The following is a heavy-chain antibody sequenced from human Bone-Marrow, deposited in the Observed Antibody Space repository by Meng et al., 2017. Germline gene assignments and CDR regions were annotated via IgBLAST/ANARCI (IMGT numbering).Heavy chain of an antibody. V-gene: IGHV4-31*03. J-gene: IGHJ5*02. D-gene: IGHD3-22*01. Sequence: QVQLQESGPGLVKPSQTLSLTCTVSGGSISSGTYYWGWIRQLPGKGLEWIAYIHYSGSTYYSPSLKSRVTISVDMSKNQLPLKLSSMTAADTAVYYCARYVFDSSSLYSNWFDPWGQGTLVTVSS. CDR1: GGSISSGTYY. CDR2: IHYSGST. CDR3: ARYVFDSSSLYSNWFDP.